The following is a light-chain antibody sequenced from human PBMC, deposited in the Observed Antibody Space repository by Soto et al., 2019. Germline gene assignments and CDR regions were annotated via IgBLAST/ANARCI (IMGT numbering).Light chain of an antibody. J-gene: IGKJ2*01. Sequence: EIVLTQSPGTLSLSPGERATLSCRASQSVSSNYIAWYQQKPGQAPRLLIYGASSRATGIPDRFSGSGSGTDFTLTISRLEPEDFAVYYCQQYGSSPNTFGQGTKLEIK. CDR2: GAS. CDR1: QSVSSNY. CDR3: QQYGSSPNT. V-gene: IGKV3-20*01.